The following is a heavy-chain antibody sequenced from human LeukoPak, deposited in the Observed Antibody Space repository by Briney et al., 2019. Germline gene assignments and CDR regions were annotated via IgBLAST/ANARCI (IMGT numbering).Heavy chain of an antibody. V-gene: IGHV4-38-2*01. Sequence: PSETLSLTCAVSGYSISSGYYWGWIRQPPGKGLECIGSIYHSGSTYYNPSLKSRVTISVDTSKNQFSLKLSSVTAADTAVYYCARRRYYGIEYFDYWGQGNLVTVSS. CDR1: GYSISSGYY. CDR3: ARRRYYGIEYFDY. CDR2: IYHSGST. J-gene: IGHJ4*02. D-gene: IGHD4-17*01.